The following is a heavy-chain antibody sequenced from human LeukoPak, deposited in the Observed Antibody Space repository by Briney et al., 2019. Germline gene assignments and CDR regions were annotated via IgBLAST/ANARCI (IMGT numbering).Heavy chain of an antibody. Sequence: GGSLRLSCATSGFTFSSYSMNWVRQAPGKGLEWVSFISSSSSSTIYYADSVKGRFTISRDNAKNSLYLQMNSLRAEDTAVYYCARDRGGSYSAIDYWGQGTLVTVSS. CDR2: ISSSSSSTI. V-gene: IGHV3-48*04. CDR3: ARDRGGSYSAIDY. J-gene: IGHJ4*02. D-gene: IGHD1-26*01. CDR1: GFTFSSYS.